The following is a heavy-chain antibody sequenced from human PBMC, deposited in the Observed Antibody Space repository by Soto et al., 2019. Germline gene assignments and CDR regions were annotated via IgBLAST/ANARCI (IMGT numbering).Heavy chain of an antibody. Sequence: QPGGSLRLSCAASGFTFSSYSMHWVRQAPGKGLEWVSYISSSSSTIYYADSVKGRFTISRDNAKNSLYLQMNSLRAEDTAVYYCARDQGHSRSWYYGMDVWGQGTTVTVSS. J-gene: IGHJ6*02. CDR3: ARDQGHSRSWYYGMDV. CDR1: GFTFSSYS. V-gene: IGHV3-48*01. CDR2: ISSSSSTI. D-gene: IGHD6-13*01.